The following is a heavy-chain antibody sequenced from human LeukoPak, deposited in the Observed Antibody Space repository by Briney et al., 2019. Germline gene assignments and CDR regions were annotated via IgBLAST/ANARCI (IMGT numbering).Heavy chain of an antibody. J-gene: IGHJ4*02. CDR3: ARSPERWLQLLIDY. V-gene: IGHV4-38-2*01. D-gene: IGHD5-24*01. CDR1: GYSISSGYY. CDR2: IYHSGST. Sequence: SETLSLTCAVSGYSISSGYYWGWIRQPPGKGLEWIGSIYHSGSTYYNPSLKSRVTISVDTSKNQFSLKLSSVTAADTAAYYCARSPERWLQLLIDYWGQGTLVTVSS.